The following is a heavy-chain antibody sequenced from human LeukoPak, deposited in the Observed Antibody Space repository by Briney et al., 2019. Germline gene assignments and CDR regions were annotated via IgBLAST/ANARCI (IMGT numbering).Heavy chain of an antibody. J-gene: IGHJ3*02. Sequence: PGGSLRLSCAASGFTFSSYSMNWVRQAPGKGLEWVSYISSSSSTIYYADSVKGRFTISRDNAKNSLYLQMNSLRAEDTAVYYCASVGGEDAFDIWGQGTMVTVSS. D-gene: IGHD2-21*01. CDR1: GFTFSSYS. CDR3: ASVGGEDAFDI. V-gene: IGHV3-48*01. CDR2: ISSSSSTI.